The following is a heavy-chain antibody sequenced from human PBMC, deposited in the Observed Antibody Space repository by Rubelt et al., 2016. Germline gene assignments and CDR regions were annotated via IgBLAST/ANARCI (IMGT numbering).Heavy chain of an antibody. CDR2: INHSGST. CDR1: GGSFSGYY. Sequence: QVQLQQWGAGLLKPSETLSLTCAVHGGSFSGYYWSWIRQPPGKGLEWVGAINHSGSTNYNPSLKSRVTISVDRSNHQFALELSCVTAAVTAVYYCARGFEWDVLMVYAITSVYFDLWGRGTLVTVSS. J-gene: IGHJ2*01. V-gene: IGHV4-34*01. CDR3: ARGFEWDVLMVYAITSVYFDL. D-gene: IGHD2-8*01.